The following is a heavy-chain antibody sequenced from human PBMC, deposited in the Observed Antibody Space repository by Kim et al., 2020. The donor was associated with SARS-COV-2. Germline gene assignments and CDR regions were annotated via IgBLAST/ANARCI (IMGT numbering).Heavy chain of an antibody. V-gene: IGHV3-33*05. CDR1: GFTFSSYG. D-gene: IGHD2-15*01. J-gene: IGHJ6*02. CDR2: ISYDGSNK. Sequence: GGSLRLSCAASGFTFSSYGMHWVRQAPGKGLEWVAVISYDGSNKYYADSVKGRFTISRDNSKNTLYLQMNSLRAEDTAVYYCARDPHQKIHTDCSGGSCYAYYYYGMDVWGQGTTVTVSS. CDR3: ARDPHQKIHTDCSGGSCYAYYYYGMDV.